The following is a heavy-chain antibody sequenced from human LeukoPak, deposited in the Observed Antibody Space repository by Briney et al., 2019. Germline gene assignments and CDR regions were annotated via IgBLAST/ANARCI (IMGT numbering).Heavy chain of an antibody. CDR3: ARDKAHSYGRYFDP. J-gene: IGHJ5*02. V-gene: IGHV4-39*02. CDR2: IYYSGST. D-gene: IGHD5-18*01. Sequence: TSETLSLTCTVSGGSISSSSYYWGWIRQPPGKGLEWIGSIYYSGSTYYNPSLKSRVTISVDTSKNQFSLKLSSVTAADTAVYYCARDKAHSYGRYFDPWGQGALVTVSS. CDR1: GGSISSSSYY.